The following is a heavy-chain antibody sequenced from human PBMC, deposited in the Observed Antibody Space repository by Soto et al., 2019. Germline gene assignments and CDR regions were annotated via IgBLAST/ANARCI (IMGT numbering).Heavy chain of an antibody. CDR2: ISDSGTYI. CDR1: SFSFCGYR. CDR3: ARDSGYDYTGYSDY. V-gene: IGHV3-21*06. D-gene: IGHD5-12*01. Sequence: LRLSCTASSFSFCGYRMNWVRQSPGKGLEWVCSISDSGTYINYADSVKGRFDISRDNAKSVLYLQMNSLRAEDTAFYYCARDSGYDYTGYSDYWGQGTQVTVSS. J-gene: IGHJ4*02.